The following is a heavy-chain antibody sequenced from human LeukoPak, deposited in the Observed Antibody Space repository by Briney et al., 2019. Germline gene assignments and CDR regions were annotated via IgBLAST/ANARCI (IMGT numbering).Heavy chain of an antibody. CDR2: INHSGST. J-gene: IGHJ6*03. CDR3: ARLPAFCSGGSCYEYYYMDV. D-gene: IGHD2-15*01. CDR1: GFTFSDYY. Sequence: PGGSLRLSCAASGFTFSDYYMNWIRQPPGKGLEWIGEINHSGSTNYNPSLKSRVTISVDTSKNQFSLKLSSVTAADTAVYYCARLPAFCSGGSCYEYYYMDVWGKGTTVTISS. V-gene: IGHV4-34*01.